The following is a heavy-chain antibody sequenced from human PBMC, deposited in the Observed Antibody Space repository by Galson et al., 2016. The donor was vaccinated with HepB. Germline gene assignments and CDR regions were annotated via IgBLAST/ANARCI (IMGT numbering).Heavy chain of an antibody. CDR1: GFTFSSYA. Sequence: SLRLSCAASGFTFSSYAMSWVRQAPGKGLEWVSAISGRGGRTYYADSVKGRFTISRVNSKNTLYLQVNSLRAEDTAVYYCAKDSLLPMYYFDYWGQGTLVTVSS. CDR3: AKDSLLPMYYFDY. V-gene: IGHV3-23*01. CDR2: ISGRGGRT. J-gene: IGHJ4*02.